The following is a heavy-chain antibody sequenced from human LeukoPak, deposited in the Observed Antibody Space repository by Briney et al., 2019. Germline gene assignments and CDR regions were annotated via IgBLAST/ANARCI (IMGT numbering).Heavy chain of an antibody. Sequence: PGGSLRLSCAASGLTFSSHAMSWVRQAPGKGLEWVSTNSASGGNAYYADSVKGRFTISRDNSKNTLYLQMNSLRAEDTAVYYCARDPAKGDYWGQGTLVTVSS. J-gene: IGHJ4*02. CDR2: NSASGGNA. CDR1: GLTFSSHA. CDR3: ARDPAKGDY. V-gene: IGHV3-23*01.